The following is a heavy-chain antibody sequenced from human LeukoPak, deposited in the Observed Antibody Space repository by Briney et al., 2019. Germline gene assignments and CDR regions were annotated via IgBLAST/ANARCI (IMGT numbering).Heavy chain of an antibody. CDR3: ARDYNWNDGWWFDP. CDR1: GFTFSSYE. V-gene: IGHV3-48*03. CDR2: ISSSGSTI. J-gene: IGHJ5*02. Sequence: GGSLRLSCAASGFTFSSYEMNWVRQAPGKGLEWVSYISSSGSTIYYADSVKGRFTISRDNAKNSLYLQMNGLRAEDTAVYYCARDYNWNDGWWFDPWGQGTLATASS. D-gene: IGHD1-1*01.